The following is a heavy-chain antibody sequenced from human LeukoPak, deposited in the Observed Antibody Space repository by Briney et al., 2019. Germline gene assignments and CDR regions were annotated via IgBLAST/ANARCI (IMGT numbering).Heavy chain of an antibody. CDR3: ARKSGSSGYPFDY. CDR1: GFAFSSYS. CDR2: ITSSSSAI. D-gene: IGHD3-22*01. J-gene: IGHJ4*02. V-gene: IGHV3-48*01. Sequence: GGSLRLSCAASGFAFSSYSMNCVRQAPGKGLEWVSYITSSSSAIYYADSVKGRFTISRDNAKNSLYLQMNSLRAEDTAVYYCARKSGSSGYPFDYWGQGTVVTVSS.